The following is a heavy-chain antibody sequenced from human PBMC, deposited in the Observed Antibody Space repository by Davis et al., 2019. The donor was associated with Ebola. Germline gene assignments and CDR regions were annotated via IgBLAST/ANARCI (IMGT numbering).Heavy chain of an antibody. CDR1: GYSFSNYW. CDR3: AVDYPYGMDV. CDR2: IYAGDSDT. V-gene: IGHV5-51*01. J-gene: IGHJ6*02. Sequence: GESLKISCKGSGYSFSNYWIGWVRQMPGKGLEWMGIIYAGDSDTRYSPSLQGQVTISADKSISTAYLQWSSLKASDTAMYYCAVDYPYGMDVWGQGTTVTVSS.